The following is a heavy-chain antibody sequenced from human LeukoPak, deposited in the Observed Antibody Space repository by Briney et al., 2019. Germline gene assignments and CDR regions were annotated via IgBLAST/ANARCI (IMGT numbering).Heavy chain of an antibody. J-gene: IGHJ4*02. D-gene: IGHD5-12*01. CDR2: ISYDGSNK. CDR1: GFTFSSYG. CDR3: AKNRGGGYSGYEGDY. Sequence: GGSLRLSCAASGFTFSSYGMHWVRQAPGKGLEWVAVISYDGSNKYYADSVKGRFTISRDNSKNTLYLQMNSLRAEDTAVYYCAKNRGGGYSGYEGDYWGQGTLVTVSS. V-gene: IGHV3-30*18.